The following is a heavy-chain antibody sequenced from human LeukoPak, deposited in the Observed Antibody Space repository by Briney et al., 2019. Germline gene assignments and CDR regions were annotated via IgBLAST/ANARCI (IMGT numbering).Heavy chain of an antibody. Sequence: SETLSLTCTVSGGSISSYYWSWIRQPPGKGLEWMGHIYYSGSTNYNPSLKSRVTISVDTSKNQFSLKLSSVTAADTAVYYCAREGRQWLVRGFDYWGQGTLVTVSS. J-gene: IGHJ4*02. CDR1: GGSISSYY. CDR3: AREGRQWLVRGFDY. V-gene: IGHV4-59*01. CDR2: IYYSGST. D-gene: IGHD6-19*01.